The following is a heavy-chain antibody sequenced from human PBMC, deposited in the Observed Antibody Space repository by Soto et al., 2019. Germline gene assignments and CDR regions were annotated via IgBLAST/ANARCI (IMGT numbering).Heavy chain of an antibody. D-gene: IGHD2-2*01. CDR1: GFTVSSNY. CDR2: IYSGGST. Sequence: EVQLVESGGGLVQPGGSLRLSCAASGFTVSSNYMSWVRQAPGKGLEWVSVIYSGGSTYYADSVKGRFTISRDNSKNTLYLQMNSLRAEDTAVYYCARGYCSSTSCYAGGFYYYMDVWGKGTPVTVSS. J-gene: IGHJ6*03. CDR3: ARGYCSSTSCYAGGFYYYMDV. V-gene: IGHV3-66*01.